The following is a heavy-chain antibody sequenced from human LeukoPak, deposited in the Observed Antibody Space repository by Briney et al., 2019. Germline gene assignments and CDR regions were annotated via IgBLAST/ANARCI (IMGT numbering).Heavy chain of an antibody. V-gene: IGHV3-30*02. D-gene: IGHD2-8*02. CDR1: GFTFSRNA. Sequence: GGSLRLSCAASGFTFSRNAIHWVRQGPGKGLEWVSYIAHHGSNKYYADSVKGRFTISRDNSKRTLYLQMNSLRADDAAVYYCAKDGSWSCTDWGQGTLVTVSS. CDR3: AKDGSWSCTD. CDR2: IAHHGSNK. J-gene: IGHJ4*02.